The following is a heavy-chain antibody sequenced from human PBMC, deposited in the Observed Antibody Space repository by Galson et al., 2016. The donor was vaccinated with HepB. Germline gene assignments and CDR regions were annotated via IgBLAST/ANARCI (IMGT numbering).Heavy chain of an antibody. CDR3: ARGGVIWYQNCFDA. CDR1: AFSANY. Sequence: SLRLSCAASAFSANYMAWARQAPGRGLEWVSVVYRGGATYYADSVKGRFTFSRDDSNNLYLQMNSLRAEDTAVYYYARGGVIWYQNCFDAWGQGTLVTVSS. J-gene: IGHJ5*02. V-gene: IGHV3-53*01. CDR2: VYRGGAT. D-gene: IGHD2-8*01.